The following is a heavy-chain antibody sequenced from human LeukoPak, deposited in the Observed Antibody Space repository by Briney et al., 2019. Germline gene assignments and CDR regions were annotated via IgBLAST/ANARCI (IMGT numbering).Heavy chain of an antibody. CDR2: IYYSGST. V-gene: IGHV4-61*08. CDR3: ARRPMTTVYYFDY. D-gene: IGHD4-11*01. Sequence: PSETLSLTCTVSGGSISSGDYYWSWIRQPPGKGLEWIGYIYYSGSTNYNPSLKSRVTISVDTSKNQFSLKLSSVTAADTAVYYCARRPMTTVYYFDYWGQGTLVTVSS. J-gene: IGHJ4*02. CDR1: GGSISSGDYY.